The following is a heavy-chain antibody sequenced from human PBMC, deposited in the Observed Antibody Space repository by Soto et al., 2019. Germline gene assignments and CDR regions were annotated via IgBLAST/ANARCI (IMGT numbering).Heavy chain of an antibody. CDR3: AKEGPEWVVDITTGESAFDY. Sequence: EVQLLESGGGLVQPGGSLRLSCAASGFTFSSYAMSWVRQAPGKGLVWVSAISGRGGSTYYADSVKGRSTISSDNSKNTLYLQMNSLRAEDTAVYYCAKEGPEWVVDITTGESAFDYRGQGTLVTVSS. CDR1: GFTFSSYA. D-gene: IGHD3-22*01. CDR2: ISGRGGST. V-gene: IGHV3-23*01. J-gene: IGHJ4*02.